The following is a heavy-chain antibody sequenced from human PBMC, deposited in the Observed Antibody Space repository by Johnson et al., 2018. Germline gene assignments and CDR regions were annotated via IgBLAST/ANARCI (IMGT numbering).Heavy chain of an antibody. J-gene: IGHJ3*02. D-gene: IGHD2-21*02. Sequence: VQLQESGGGLVQPGGSLRLSCAASGFTFSSYSMHWVRQGPGKGLVWVSYMTPERNYILYADPVKGRSTSSRDNAKNTLYLQMNSLRAEDSGIYYWVTDPANGIPDAFENWGQGTMVTVSS. CDR3: VTDPANGIPDAFEN. CDR1: GFTFSSYS. CDR2: MTPERNYI. V-gene: IGHV3-74*03.